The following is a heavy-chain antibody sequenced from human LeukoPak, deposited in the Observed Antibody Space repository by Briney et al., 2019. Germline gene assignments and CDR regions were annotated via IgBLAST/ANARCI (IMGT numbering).Heavy chain of an antibody. CDR1: GGTFSDYA. D-gene: IGHD3-10*01. J-gene: IGHJ4*02. V-gene: IGHV1-69*13. Sequence: SVKVSCKASGGTFSDYAISWVRQAPGHGLEWMGDIIPVFGTANYAPKFQGRVTTSADGSTNTAYMDLSSLRSDDTAVYYCARDPVPYGAGGHSSFWGQRTRVTVSS. CDR3: ARDPVPYGAGGHSSF. CDR2: IIPVFGTA.